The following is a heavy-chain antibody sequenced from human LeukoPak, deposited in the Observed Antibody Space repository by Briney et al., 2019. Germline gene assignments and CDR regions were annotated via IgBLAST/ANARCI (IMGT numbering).Heavy chain of an antibody. CDR3: ARDLVRGTSDY. CDR2: ISSGSSYT. V-gene: IGHV3-11*06. J-gene: IGHJ4*02. Sequence: GGSLRLSCAASGFTFSDYYMSWIRQAPGKGLEWLSYISSGSSYTNYADSVKGRFTIPRDNAKNSLYLQMNSLRSEDTAVYYCARDLVRGTSDYWGQGTLVTVSS. CDR1: GFTFSDYY. D-gene: IGHD3-10*01.